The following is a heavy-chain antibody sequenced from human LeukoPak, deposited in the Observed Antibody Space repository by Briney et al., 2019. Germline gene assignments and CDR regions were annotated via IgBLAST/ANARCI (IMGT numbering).Heavy chain of an antibody. CDR2: ISYDGSDK. CDR1: GFSISNYG. Sequence: PGGSLRLSCAASGFSISNYGMHWVRQAPGKGLEWVAVISYDGSDKYYADSVKGRFTISRDNSKNTLYLQMNSLRAEDTAVYYCARVSVVYGMDVWGQGTTITVSS. CDR3: ARVSVVYGMDV. V-gene: IGHV3-30*03. J-gene: IGHJ6*01.